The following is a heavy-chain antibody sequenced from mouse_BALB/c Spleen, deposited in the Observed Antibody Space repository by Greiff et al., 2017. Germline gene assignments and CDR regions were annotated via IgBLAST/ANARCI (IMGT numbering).Heavy chain of an antibody. D-gene: IGHD1-1*01. CDR2: IWAGGST. CDR3: AREGIYYYGSSSSYYAMDY. J-gene: IGHJ4*01. V-gene: IGHV2-9*02. Sequence: VKVEESGPGLVAPSQSLSITCTVSGFSLTSYGVHWVRQPPGKGLEWLGVIWAGGSTNYNSALMSRLSISKDNSKSQVFLKMNSLQTDDTAMYYCAREGIYYYGSSSSYYAMDYWGQGTSVTVSS. CDR1: GFSLTSYG.